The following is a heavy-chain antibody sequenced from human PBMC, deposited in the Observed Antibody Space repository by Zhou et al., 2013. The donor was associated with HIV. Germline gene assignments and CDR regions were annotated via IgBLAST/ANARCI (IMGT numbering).Heavy chain of an antibody. CDR3: ASGTTVTTDYYYYYMDV. CDR2: IIPIFGTA. J-gene: IGHJ6*03. D-gene: IGHD4-4*01. V-gene: IGHV1-69*12. Sequence: QVQLVQSGAEVKKPGSSVKVSCKASGGTFSSYAISWVRQAPGQGLEWMGGIIPIFGTANYAQKFQGRVTITADESTSTAYMELSSLRSEDTAVYYCASGTTVTTDYYYYYMDVWGKGTTVTVSS. CDR1: GGTFSSYA.